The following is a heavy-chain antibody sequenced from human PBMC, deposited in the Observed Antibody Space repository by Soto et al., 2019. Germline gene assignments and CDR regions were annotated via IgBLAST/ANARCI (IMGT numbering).Heavy chain of an antibody. CDR2: INPADSET. J-gene: IGHJ6*02. CDR3: VRRAEGRPGDGYYYVALDV. V-gene: IGHV5-51*01. Sequence: ESLKISCKGSGYRYTSYWIGWVRQRPGRGLEWMGIINPADSETNNSPSFQGQVTISADRSTSTAFLQWSSLKASDTAMYYCVRRAEGRPGDGYYYVALDVWGQGTTVT. CDR1: GYRYTSYW. D-gene: IGHD6-6*01.